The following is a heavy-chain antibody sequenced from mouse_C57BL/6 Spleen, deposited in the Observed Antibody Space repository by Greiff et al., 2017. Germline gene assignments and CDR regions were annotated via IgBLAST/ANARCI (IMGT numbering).Heavy chain of an antibody. Sequence: QVHVKQPGAELVKPGASVKLSCKASGYTFTSYWMHWVKQRPGRGLEWIGRIDPNSGGTKYNEKFKSKATLTVDKPSSTAYMQLSSLTSEDSAVYYWAREARNLRSSAWFAYWGQGTLVTVSA. D-gene: IGHD1-1*01. V-gene: IGHV1-72*01. CDR2: IDPNSGGT. CDR1: GYTFTSYW. J-gene: IGHJ3*01. CDR3: AREARNLRSSAWFAY.